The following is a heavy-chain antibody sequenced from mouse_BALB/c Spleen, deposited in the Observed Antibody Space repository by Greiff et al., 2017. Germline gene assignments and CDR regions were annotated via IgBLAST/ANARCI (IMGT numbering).Heavy chain of an antibody. CDR2: ISYSGST. J-gene: IGHJ2*01. D-gene: IGHD1-1*01. CDR3: ARSYYGSSRY. V-gene: IGHV3-2*02. CDR1: GYSITSDYA. Sequence: VQLKESGPGLVKPSQSLSLTCTVTGYSITSDYAWNWIRQFPGNKLEWMGYISYSGSTSYNPSLKSRISITRDTSKNQFFLQLNSVTTEDTATYYCARSYYGSSRYWGQGTTLTVSS.